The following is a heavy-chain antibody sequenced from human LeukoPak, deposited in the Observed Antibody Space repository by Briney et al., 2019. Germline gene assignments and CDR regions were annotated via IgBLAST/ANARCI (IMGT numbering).Heavy chain of an antibody. CDR1: GFTVSSNY. D-gene: IGHD3-22*01. J-gene: IGHJ3*02. Sequence: GGSLRLFCAASGFTVSSNYMTWVRQAPGKGLEWVSVIYSGGSTYYADSVKGRFTLSRDNSKNTLFLQMNSLRAEDTAVYYCAREPQGDSSGYDAFDIWGQGTMVTVSS. V-gene: IGHV3-66*01. CDR2: IYSGGST. CDR3: AREPQGDSSGYDAFDI.